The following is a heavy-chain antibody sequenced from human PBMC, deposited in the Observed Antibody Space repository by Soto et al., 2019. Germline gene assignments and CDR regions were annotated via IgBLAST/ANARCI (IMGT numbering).Heavy chain of an antibody. CDR1: GFAFGSYG. V-gene: IGHV3-30*03. CDR2: ISYDGGSE. D-gene: IGHD1-26*01. Sequence: GGSLILSCAASGFAFGSYGMHWVRQAPGKGLEWVALISYDGGSEYYADSVKGRFTISRDNSRNRLYLQMNSLRAEDTALYYCVILALGKFDFWGQGTLVTVSS. J-gene: IGHJ4*02. CDR3: VILALGKFDF.